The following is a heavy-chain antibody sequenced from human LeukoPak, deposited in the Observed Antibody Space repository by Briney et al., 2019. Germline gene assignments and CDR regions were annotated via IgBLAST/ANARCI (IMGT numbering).Heavy chain of an antibody. V-gene: IGHV3-30*03. J-gene: IGHJ4*02. CDR1: GFTFSSYG. CDR3: ARSHTVVTPYYFDY. Sequence: PGGSLRLSCAASGFTFSSYGMHWVRQAPGKGLEWVAVISYDGSNKYYADSVKGRFTISRDNSKNTLYLQMNSLRAEDTAVYYCARSHTVVTPYYFDYWGQGTLVTVSS. CDR2: ISYDGSNK. D-gene: IGHD4-23*01.